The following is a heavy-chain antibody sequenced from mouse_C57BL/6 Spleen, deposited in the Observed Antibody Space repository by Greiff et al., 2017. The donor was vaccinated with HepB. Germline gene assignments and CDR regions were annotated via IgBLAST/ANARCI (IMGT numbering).Heavy chain of an antibody. V-gene: IGHV1-26*01. CDR2: INPNNGGT. CDR1: GYTFTDYY. Sequence: EVQLQQSGPELVKPGASVKISCKASGYTFTDYYMNWVKQSHGKSLEWIGDINPNNGGTSYNQKFKGKATLTVDKSSSTAYMELRSLTSEDSAVYYCARWGDGYGGYFDVWGTGTTVTVSS. CDR3: ARWGDGYGGYFDV. J-gene: IGHJ1*03. D-gene: IGHD2-2*01.